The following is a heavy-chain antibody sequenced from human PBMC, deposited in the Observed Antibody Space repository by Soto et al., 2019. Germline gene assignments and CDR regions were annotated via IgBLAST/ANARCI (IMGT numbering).Heavy chain of an antibody. Sequence: WTWIRQHPGKGLEWIGYIYYTGNTYYNPSLEGRVSVSLDTSENQFSLNLRSVTAADTAVYYCARGYGSGRGSYFDYWGQGTLVNVSS. CDR3: ARGYGSGRGSYFDY. D-gene: IGHD3-10*01. V-gene: IGHV4-31*02. CDR2: IYYTGNT. J-gene: IGHJ4*02.